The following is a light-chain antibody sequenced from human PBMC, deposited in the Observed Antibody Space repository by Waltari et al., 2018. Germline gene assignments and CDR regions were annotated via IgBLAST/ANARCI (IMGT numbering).Light chain of an antibody. CDR3: QKYESLPAT. Sequence: EIVLTQPPGPLSLSPGEGATLSCRASQSIGIYLAWYQQKPGQAPRLLMYHASSRATGIPDRFSGSGSGTDFSLTISRLEPEDFAVYYCQKYESLPATFGQGTKVEIK. CDR2: HAS. CDR1: QSIGIY. V-gene: IGKV3-20*01. J-gene: IGKJ1*01.